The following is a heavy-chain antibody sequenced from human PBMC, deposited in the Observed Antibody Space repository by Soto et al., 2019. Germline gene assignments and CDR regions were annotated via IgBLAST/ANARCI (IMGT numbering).Heavy chain of an antibody. CDR3: ARESSHGVAVWGFDF. D-gene: IGHD3-3*01. Sequence: GGSLSLSCVASGFSFGSYNMNWVRQAPGKGLQWVAHITSGLTTHYADFVQGRFTISRDNAKNSLYLEIYDLRDEDTAVYYCARESSHGVAVWGFDFWGQGTLVTVSS. CDR1: GFSFGSYN. J-gene: IGHJ4*02. V-gene: IGHV3-48*02. CDR2: ITSGLTT.